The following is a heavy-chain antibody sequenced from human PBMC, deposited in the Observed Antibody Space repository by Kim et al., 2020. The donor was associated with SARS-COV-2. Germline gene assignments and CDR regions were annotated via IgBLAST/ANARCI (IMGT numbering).Heavy chain of an antibody. Sequence: GSTNHTPPPKSRVPISVDTSKNQFSLKLSSVTAADTAVYYCARGFDLWGRGTLVTVSS. V-gene: IGHV4-4*09. CDR2: GST. J-gene: IGHJ2*01. CDR3: ARGFDL.